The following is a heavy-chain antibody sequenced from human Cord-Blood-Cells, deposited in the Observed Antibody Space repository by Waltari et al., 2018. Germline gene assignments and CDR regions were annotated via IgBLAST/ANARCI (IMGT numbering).Heavy chain of an antibody. V-gene: IGHV1-24*01. CDR1: GDTRTELS. CDR3: ATESPRYSSSPTDY. CDR2: FDPEDGET. D-gene: IGHD6-6*01. Sequence: QVQLVQSGAEVKKPGASVKVSCKVAGDTRTELSMHWVRQAPGKGLEWMGGFDPEDGETIYAQKFQGRVTMTEDTSTDTAYMELSSLRSEDTAVYYCATESPRYSSSPTDYWGQGTLVTVSS. J-gene: IGHJ4*02.